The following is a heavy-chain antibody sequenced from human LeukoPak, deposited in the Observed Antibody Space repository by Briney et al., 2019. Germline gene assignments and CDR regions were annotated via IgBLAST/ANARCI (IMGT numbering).Heavy chain of an antibody. D-gene: IGHD6-6*01. CDR2: IYTSGST. V-gene: IGHV4-61*02. CDR3: ARAEWLYSSSFDY. J-gene: IGHJ4*02. Sequence: SETLSLTCTVSGGSISSGTYYWSWIRQPAGKGLEWIGRIYTSGSTNYNPSLKSRVTISVDTSKNQFSLKLSSVTAADTAVYYCARAEWLYSSSFDYWGQGTLVTVSS. CDR1: GGSISSGTYY.